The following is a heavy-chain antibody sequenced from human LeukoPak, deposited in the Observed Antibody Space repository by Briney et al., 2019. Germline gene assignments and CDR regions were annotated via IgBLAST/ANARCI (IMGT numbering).Heavy chain of an antibody. V-gene: IGHV3-48*04. CDR2: ISSSSSTI. CDR3: ARGPTYGSRSDYFDY. CDR1: GFTFSSYS. J-gene: IGHJ4*02. D-gene: IGHD3-10*01. Sequence: GGSLRLSCAASGFTFSSYSMNWVRQAPGKGLEWVSYISSSSSTIYYADSVKGRFTISRDNAKNSLSLHMNSLRVEDTAVYYCARGPTYGSRSDYFDYWGQGTLVTVSS.